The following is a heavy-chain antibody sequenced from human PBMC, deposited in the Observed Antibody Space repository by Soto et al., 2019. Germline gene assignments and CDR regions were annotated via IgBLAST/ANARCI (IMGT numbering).Heavy chain of an antibody. CDR3: VKERGTFNDFEI. V-gene: IGHV3-33*06. Sequence: VGSLRLSCAASGFAFTNYGMHWVRQAPGKGLEWVAVIWSDGNHKYYADSVKGRFTISRDNFKNTLSLQMDSLRAEDTAVYYCVKERGTFNDFEIWGQGRMVSV. D-gene: IGHD1-1*01. CDR2: IWSDGNHK. CDR1: GFAFTNYG. J-gene: IGHJ3*02.